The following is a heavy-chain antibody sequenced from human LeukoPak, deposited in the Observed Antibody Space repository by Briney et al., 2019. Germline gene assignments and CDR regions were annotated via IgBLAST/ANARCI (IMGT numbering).Heavy chain of an antibody. V-gene: IGHV1-24*01. CDR3: ATYYGGDTAFDY. J-gene: IGHJ4*02. CDR2: LDPGHGEK. D-gene: IGHD3-22*01. Sequence: GASVKGSCRVSGYRLADVYIHWVRQAPGPRLEWMGGLDPGHGEKLYAQKFQGRVSMTEDTSTDTAFMELSSLRSEDTAIYYCATYYGGDTAFDYWGQGTLVTVSS. CDR1: GYRLADVY.